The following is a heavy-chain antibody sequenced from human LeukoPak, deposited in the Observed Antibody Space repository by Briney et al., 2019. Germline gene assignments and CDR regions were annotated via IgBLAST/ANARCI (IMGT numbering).Heavy chain of an antibody. CDR1: GFNFSSYA. Sequence: GGSLRLSCAASGFNFSSYAMSWVRQAPGKGLEWVSAISGSGGSTYYADSVKGRFTISRDNSKNTLYLQMNSLRAEDTAVYYCAKDRVTGTRLKYYFDYWGQGTLVTVSS. CDR2: ISGSGGST. D-gene: IGHD1-20*01. V-gene: IGHV3-23*01. CDR3: AKDRVTGTRLKYYFDY. J-gene: IGHJ4*02.